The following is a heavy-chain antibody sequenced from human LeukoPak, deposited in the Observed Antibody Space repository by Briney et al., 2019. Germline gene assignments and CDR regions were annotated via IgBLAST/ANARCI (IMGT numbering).Heavy chain of an antibody. Sequence: GGSLRLSCAASGFTFSSFAMSWVRQAPGKGLEWVSGISGSGGSGSTYYADSVKGRFTISRDNSKNTLYLQMNSLRAEDTAVYYCAKSGLNRFDYLGQGTLVTVSS. D-gene: IGHD2-15*01. V-gene: IGHV3-23*01. CDR3: AKSGLNRFDY. J-gene: IGHJ4*02. CDR1: GFTFSSFA. CDR2: ISGSGGSGST.